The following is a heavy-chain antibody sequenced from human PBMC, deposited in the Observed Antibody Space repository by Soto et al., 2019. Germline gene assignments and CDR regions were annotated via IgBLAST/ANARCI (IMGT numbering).Heavy chain of an antibody. V-gene: IGHV3-30*18. J-gene: IGHJ4*02. CDR2: ISYDGSNK. Sequence: GGSLRLSCAASGFTFSSYGMHWVRQAPGKGLEWVAVISYDGSNKYYADSVKGRFTISRDNSKNTLYLQMNSLRAEDTAVYYCAKSRGRFGGSYFAYFDYWGQGTLVTVSS. CDR3: AKSRGRFGGSYFAYFDY. D-gene: IGHD1-26*01. CDR1: GFTFSSYG.